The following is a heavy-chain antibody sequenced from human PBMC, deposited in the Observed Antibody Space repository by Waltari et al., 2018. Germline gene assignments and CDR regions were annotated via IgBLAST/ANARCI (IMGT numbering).Heavy chain of an antibody. CDR2: INHSGSA. CDR3: ARGTGGSSTYYFAGMDV. Sequence: QVQLQQWGAGLLKPSETLSLTCAVFGGSVSAYHWSWIRQSPGKGLGWIGEINHSGSASNSPSLKGRATISLDTAKRQVSLRLSSVTAADTACYCCARGTGGSSTYYFAGMDVWGQGTTVTVSS. J-gene: IGHJ6*02. V-gene: IGHV4-34*04. CDR1: GGSVSAYH. D-gene: IGHD3-22*01.